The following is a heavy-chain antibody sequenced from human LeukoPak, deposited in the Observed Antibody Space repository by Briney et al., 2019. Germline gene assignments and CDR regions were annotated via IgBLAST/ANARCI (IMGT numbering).Heavy chain of an antibody. CDR1: GGSISSGSYY. J-gene: IGHJ6*02. V-gene: IGHV4-61*02. CDR3: ARVEYSYGPPDYYYGMDV. CDR2: IYTSGST. D-gene: IGHD5-18*01. Sequence: SETLSLTCTVSGGSISSGSYYWSWIRQPAGKGLEWIGRIYTSGSTNYSPSLKSRVTISVDTSKNQFSLKLSSVTAADTAVYYCARVEYSYGPPDYYYGMDVWGQGTTVTVSS.